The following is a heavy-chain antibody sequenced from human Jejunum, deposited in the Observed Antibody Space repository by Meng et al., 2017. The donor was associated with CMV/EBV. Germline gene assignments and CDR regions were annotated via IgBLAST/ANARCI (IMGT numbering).Heavy chain of an antibody. D-gene: IGHD1-26*01. CDR2: ISAYNGNT. CDR1: GYTFTNYG. CDR3: ARVEVGITSGDY. V-gene: IGHV1-18*01. Sequence: HAHLVQPGGEVKEHGASLKVSCKASGYTFTNYGITWVRQAPGQGLEWMGWISAYNGNTNYAQTLQGRVTMTTDTSTSTAYMELRSLRSDDTAVYYCARVEVGITSGDYWGQGTLVTVSS. J-gene: IGHJ4*02.